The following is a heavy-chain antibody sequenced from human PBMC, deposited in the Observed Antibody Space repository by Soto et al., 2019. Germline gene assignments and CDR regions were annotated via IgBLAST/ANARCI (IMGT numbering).Heavy chain of an antibody. Sequence: VQLVESGGGLVQPGGSLGLSCAASGFTFSNYNMNWVRQAPGKGLEWLSYISISSTKYYADSVKGRFTISRDNAKNSLYLQMNSTRDEDTAVYYCARVGFGSAGWGGDFDYWGQGTLVTVSS. CDR2: ISISSTK. CDR1: GFTFSNYN. J-gene: IGHJ4*02. CDR3: ARVGFGSAGWGGDFDY. D-gene: IGHD6-19*01. V-gene: IGHV3-48*02.